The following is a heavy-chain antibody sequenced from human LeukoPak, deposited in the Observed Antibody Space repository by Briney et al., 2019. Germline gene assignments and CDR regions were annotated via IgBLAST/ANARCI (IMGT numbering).Heavy chain of an antibody. V-gene: IGHV4-4*07. D-gene: IGHD3-16*02. J-gene: IGHJ5*02. Sequence: SETLSLTCTVSGGSISSYYWSWIRQPAGKGLEWIGRIYTSGSTDYNPSLKSRVTMSVDTSKNQFSLKLSSVTAADTAVYYCARETWGSYRNNWFDPWGQGTLVTVSS. CDR2: IYTSGST. CDR3: ARETWGSYRNNWFDP. CDR1: GGSISSYY.